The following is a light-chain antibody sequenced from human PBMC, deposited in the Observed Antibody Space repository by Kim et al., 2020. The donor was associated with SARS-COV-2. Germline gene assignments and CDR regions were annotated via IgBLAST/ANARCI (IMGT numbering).Light chain of an antibody. Sequence: DIQMTQSPSSLSASVGDRVTITCRASQSISSYLNWYQQKPEKAPKLLIYAASTLQSGVPSRFSGSGSGTDFTLTISSLQPEDFATYYCQQSYSTLLTFGGGTKLEI. V-gene: IGKV1-39*01. CDR3: QQSYSTLLT. CDR1: QSISSY. CDR2: AAS. J-gene: IGKJ4*01.